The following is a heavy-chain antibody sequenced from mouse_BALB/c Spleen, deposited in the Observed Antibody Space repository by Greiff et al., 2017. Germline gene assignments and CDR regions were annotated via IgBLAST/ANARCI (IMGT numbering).Heavy chain of an antibody. Sequence: EVQGVESGGGLVKPGGSLKLSCAASGFTFSSYAMSWVRQTPEKRLEWVASISCGGSTYYPDSVKGRFTISRDNARNILYLQMSSLRSEDTAMYYCARGTTVVAHYYAMDYWGQGTSVTVSS. V-gene: IGHV5-6-5*01. D-gene: IGHD1-1*01. CDR1: GFTFSSYA. CDR2: ISCGGST. J-gene: IGHJ4*01. CDR3: ARGTTVVAHYYAMDY.